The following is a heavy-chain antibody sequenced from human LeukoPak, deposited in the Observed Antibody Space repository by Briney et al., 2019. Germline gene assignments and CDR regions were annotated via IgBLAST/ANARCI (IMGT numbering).Heavy chain of an antibody. V-gene: IGHV1-46*01. Sequence: ASVKVSCKASGYTFTSYYMHWVRQAPGQGLEWMGIINPSAGSTTYAQKFQGRVTMTRDMSTSTDYMELISLRSEDTAVYYCARDNSVGDTAWWFDPWGQGTLVTVSS. CDR1: GYTFTSYY. D-gene: IGHD1-26*01. J-gene: IGHJ5*02. CDR3: ARDNSVGDTAWWFDP. CDR2: INPSAGST.